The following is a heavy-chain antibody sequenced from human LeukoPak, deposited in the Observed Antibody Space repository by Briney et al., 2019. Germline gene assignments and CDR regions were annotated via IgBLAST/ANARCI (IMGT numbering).Heavy chain of an antibody. CDR1: GFTFSSYA. CDR3: AKVEYYYDSSGYPDY. V-gene: IGHV3-23*01. CDR2: ISGSGGST. Sequence: GGSLRLSCAASGFTFSSYAMSWVRQAPGKGLEWVSAISGSGGSTYYADSVKGRFTISRDNSKNTLYLRMNSLRAEDTAVYYCAKVEYYYDSSGYPDYWGQGTLVTVSS. D-gene: IGHD3-22*01. J-gene: IGHJ4*02.